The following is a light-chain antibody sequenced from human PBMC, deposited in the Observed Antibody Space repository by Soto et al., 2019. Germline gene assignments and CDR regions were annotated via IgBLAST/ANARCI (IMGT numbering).Light chain of an antibody. V-gene: IGKV3-15*01. CDR3: QQYTNWPPWT. CDR2: GTS. Sequence: EIVMTQSPATLSVSPGEGASLSCRASQSVGTSLAWYQQKPGQAPRLIIYGTSTRASGIPARFTGSGSGTEFTLSISSLQSDDFAVYYCQQYTNWPPWTFGQGTKVEIK. J-gene: IGKJ1*01. CDR1: QSVGTS.